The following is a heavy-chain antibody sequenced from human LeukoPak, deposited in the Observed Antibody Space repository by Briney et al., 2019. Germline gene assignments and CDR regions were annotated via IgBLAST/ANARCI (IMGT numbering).Heavy chain of an antibody. CDR2: INHSGST. CDR1: GGSFSGYY. Sequence: PSETLSLTCAVYGGSFSGYYWSWIRRPPGKGLEWIGEINHSGSTNYNPSLKSRVTISVDTSKNQFSLKLSSVTAADTAVYYCGRASRRGYSYRFDPWGQGTLVTVSS. J-gene: IGHJ5*02. V-gene: IGHV4-34*01. D-gene: IGHD5-18*01. CDR3: GRASRRGYSYRFDP.